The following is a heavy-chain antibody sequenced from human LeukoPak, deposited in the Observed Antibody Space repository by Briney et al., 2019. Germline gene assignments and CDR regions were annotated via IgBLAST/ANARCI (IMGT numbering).Heavy chain of an antibody. J-gene: IGHJ4*02. D-gene: IGHD6-6*01. CDR3: ARGHYSSSSSRPFDY. V-gene: IGHV4-34*01. CDR2: INHSGST. CDR1: GGPFSGYY. Sequence: PSESLALICDVYGGPFSGYYWSWIRQPPGKGLEWIGEINHSGSTNYNPSLKSRVTISVDTSKNQFSLKLSSVTAADTAVYYCARGHYSSSSSRPFDYWGQGTLVTVSS.